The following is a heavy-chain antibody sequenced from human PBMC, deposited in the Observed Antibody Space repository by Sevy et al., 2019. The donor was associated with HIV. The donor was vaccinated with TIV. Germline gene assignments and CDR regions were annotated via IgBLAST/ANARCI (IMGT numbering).Heavy chain of an antibody. CDR1: EFMFSTYA. V-gene: IGHV3-30-3*01. D-gene: IGHD6-19*01. Sequence: GGSPRLSCAASEFMFSTYAMHWVRQAPGKGLEWVAVISYDGSRHYYADSVKGRFTISRDNSKNTLFLQMNSLRLEDTAFYYCARDAGYSTDWYPSDYWGQGTLVTVSS. CDR2: ISYDGSRH. J-gene: IGHJ4*02. CDR3: ARDAGYSTDWYPSDY.